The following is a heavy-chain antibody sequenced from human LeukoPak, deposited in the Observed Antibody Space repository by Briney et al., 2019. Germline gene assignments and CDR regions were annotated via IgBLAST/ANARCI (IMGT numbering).Heavy chain of an antibody. CDR2: INSDGSST. J-gene: IGHJ4*02. CDR1: GFTFSSYW. Sequence: GGSLRLSCVASGFTFSSYWMHWVRQAPGKGLVWVSRINSDGSSTGCADSVKGRFTISRDNAKNTLYLQMNSLRAEDTAVYYCAIGMPAAMVWGQGTLVTVSS. V-gene: IGHV3-74*01. CDR3: AIGMPAAMV. D-gene: IGHD2-2*01.